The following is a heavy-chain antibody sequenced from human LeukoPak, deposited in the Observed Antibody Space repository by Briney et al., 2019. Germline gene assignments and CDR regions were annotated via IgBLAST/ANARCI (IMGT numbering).Heavy chain of an antibody. V-gene: IGHV3-21*01. D-gene: IGHD1-26*01. CDR1: GFTFSSYS. J-gene: IGHJ4*02. CDR2: IRSSSSDI. Sequence: PGGSLRLSCAASGFTFSSYSMNWVRQAPGKGLEWVSFIRSSSSDIYYADSVKGRFTISRDNAKNSLYLQMDGLRAEDTAVYYCARVRSGSLDYWGQGTLVTVSS. CDR3: ARVRSGSLDY.